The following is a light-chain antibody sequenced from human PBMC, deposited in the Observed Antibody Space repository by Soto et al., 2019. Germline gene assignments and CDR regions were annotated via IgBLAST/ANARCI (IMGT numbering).Light chain of an antibody. J-gene: IGKJ2*01. Sequence: EIVLTQSPDTLSLSPGERATLSCRASQSVSSSSLAWYQQKPGQAPRLLIYGASSRATGIPDRFSGSGSGTDFTLTINRLEPEDFAVYYCQHYGSSQTFGQGTKVDIK. CDR3: QHYGSSQT. V-gene: IGKV3-20*01. CDR1: QSVSSSS. CDR2: GAS.